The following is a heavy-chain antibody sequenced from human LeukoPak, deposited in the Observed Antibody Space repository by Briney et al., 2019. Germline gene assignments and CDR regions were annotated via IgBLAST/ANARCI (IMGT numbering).Heavy chain of an antibody. CDR2: ISDGGGDT. D-gene: IGHD3-3*01. J-gene: IGHJ3*02. V-gene: IGHV3-23*01. Sequence: PGGSLRLSCAAYGFTFSNYAMSWVRRAPGKGLEWVSAISDGGGDTYHADSVKGRFTISRDNSKNTLYVQMNSLRAEDTAVYYCAKDRGFSYAFDIWGQGTMVSVSS. CDR3: AKDRGFSYAFDI. CDR1: GFTFSNYA.